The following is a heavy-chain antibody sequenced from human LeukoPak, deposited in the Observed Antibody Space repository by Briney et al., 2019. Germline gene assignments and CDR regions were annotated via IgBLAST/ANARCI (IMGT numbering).Heavy chain of an antibody. CDR2: ISYDGSNK. D-gene: IGHD3-22*01. CDR3: ARDVPNYYDSSGYPYYYYMDV. Sequence: PGRSLRLSCAASGFTFSSYAMHWVRQAPGKGLEWVAVISYDGSNKYYADSVKGRFTISRDNSKNTLYLQMNSLRAEDTAVYYCARDVPNYYDSSGYPYYYYMDVWGKGTTVTVSS. V-gene: IGHV3-30*04. CDR1: GFTFSSYA. J-gene: IGHJ6*03.